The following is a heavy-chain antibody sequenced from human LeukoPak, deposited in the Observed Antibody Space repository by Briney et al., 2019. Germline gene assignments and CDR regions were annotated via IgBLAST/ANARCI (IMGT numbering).Heavy chain of an antibody. Sequence: GASVKVSCKASGGTFSSYAISWVRQAPGQGLEWMGGIIPIFGTANYAQKFQGRVTITADESTSTAYLELSSLRSEDTAVYYCARGGTAMVEYYFDYWGQGTLVTVSS. CDR1: GGTFSSYA. J-gene: IGHJ4*02. CDR3: ARGGTAMVEYYFDY. V-gene: IGHV1-69*13. D-gene: IGHD5-18*01. CDR2: IIPIFGTA.